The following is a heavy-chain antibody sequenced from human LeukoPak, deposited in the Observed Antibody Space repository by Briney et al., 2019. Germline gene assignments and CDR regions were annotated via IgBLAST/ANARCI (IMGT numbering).Heavy chain of an antibody. CDR2: MNPNSGNT. CDR1: GYTLTSYD. CDR3: ARGQGSSSWFDY. V-gene: IGHV1-8*01. J-gene: IGHJ4*02. D-gene: IGHD6-6*01. Sequence: ASVKVSCKASGYTLTSYDINWVRQATGQGLEWIGWMNPNSGNTGYAQKFQGRVTMTRNTSISTAYMELSSLRSEDTAVYYCARGQGSSSWFDYWGQGTLVTVSS.